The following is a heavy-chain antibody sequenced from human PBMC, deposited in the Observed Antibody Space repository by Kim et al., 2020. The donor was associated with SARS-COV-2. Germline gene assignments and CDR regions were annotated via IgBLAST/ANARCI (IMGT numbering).Heavy chain of an antibody. V-gene: IGHV3-66*01. J-gene: IGHJ6*02. D-gene: IGHD3-22*01. CDR3: ARSRGFDSPGYYDSSGPDFYGMDV. Sequence: GGSLRLSCAASGFTVSSNYMSWVRQAPGKGLEWVSVIYSGGSTYYADSVKGRFTISRDNSKNTLYLQMNSLRAEDTAVYYCARSRGFDSPGYYDSSGPDFYGMDVWGQGTTVTVSS. CDR2: IYSGGST. CDR1: GFTVSSNY.